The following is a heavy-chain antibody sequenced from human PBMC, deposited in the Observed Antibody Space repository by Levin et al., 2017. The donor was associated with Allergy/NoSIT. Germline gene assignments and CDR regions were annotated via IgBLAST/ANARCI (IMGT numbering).Heavy chain of an antibody. CDR1: GFTFTDYW. CDR2: IRQDGSDK. D-gene: IGHD2-15*01. Sequence: GESLKISCAASGFTFTDYWMTWVRQAPGKGLEWVANIRQDGSDKYYVDSVKGRFTISRDNAKNSLYLQMNSLRAEDTAVYYCVRYIVVVAAAYNWFDAWGQGTLVTVSS. V-gene: IGHV3-7*01. J-gene: IGHJ5*02. CDR3: VRYIVVVAAAYNWFDA.